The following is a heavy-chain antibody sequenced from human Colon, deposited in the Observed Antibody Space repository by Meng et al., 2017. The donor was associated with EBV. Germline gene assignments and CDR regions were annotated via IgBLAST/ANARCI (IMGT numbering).Heavy chain of an antibody. J-gene: IGHJ5*02. Sequence: SGPWLVNPSEHLSSTCTVSGGSISGGTHSWSWMRRPPGKGLEWMGYIHHSGSTKYNPSLQSRLTRSADTSNNQFSLRLTSVTAADTAVYYCARVQWLPTQGLLYVPWGQGTLVTVSS. D-gene: IGHD6-19*01. CDR3: ARVQWLPTQGLLYVP. CDR2: IHHSGST. V-gene: IGHV4-61*01. CDR1: GGSISGGTHS.